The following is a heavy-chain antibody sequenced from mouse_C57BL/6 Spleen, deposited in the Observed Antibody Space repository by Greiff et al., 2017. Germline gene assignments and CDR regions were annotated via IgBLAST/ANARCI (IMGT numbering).Heavy chain of an antibody. J-gene: IGHJ3*01. CDR1: GFTFSSYA. Sequence: EVKLMESGEGLVKPGGFLKLSCAASGFTFSSYAMSWVRQTPEKRLEWVAYISSGGDYIYYADTVKGRFTVSRDQARNTLYLQMSSLKSEDTAMYYCTRENYYGSSYVGFAYWGQGTLVTVSA. CDR3: TRENYYGSSYVGFAY. CDR2: ISSGGDYI. V-gene: IGHV5-9-1*02. D-gene: IGHD1-1*01.